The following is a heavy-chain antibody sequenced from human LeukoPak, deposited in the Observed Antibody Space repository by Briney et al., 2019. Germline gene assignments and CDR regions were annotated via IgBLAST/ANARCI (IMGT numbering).Heavy chain of an antibody. CDR3: GRDVGP. V-gene: IGHV3-53*01. CDR2: IYSGGTT. Sequence: GGSLRLSCAASGFTFSSYSMNWVRQAPGKGLEWVSVIYSGGTTYYANSVKGRFTISRDSSKNTMYLQMNSLRVEDTAMYYCGRDVGPWGQGTLVTVSS. CDR1: GFTFSSYS. J-gene: IGHJ5*02.